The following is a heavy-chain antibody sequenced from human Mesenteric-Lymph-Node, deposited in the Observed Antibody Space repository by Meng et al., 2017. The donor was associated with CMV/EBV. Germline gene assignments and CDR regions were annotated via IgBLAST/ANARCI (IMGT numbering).Heavy chain of an antibody. D-gene: IGHD3-10*01. Sequence: SETLSLTCTVSGGSISSGGYYWSWIRQHPGKGLEWIGYIYYSGSTYYNPSLKSRVTISIDTSKNQFSLNLSSVTAADTAVYYCARSLGRAPFDYWGQGTLVTVSS. J-gene: IGHJ4*02. CDR3: ARSLGRAPFDY. CDR1: GGSISSGGYY. V-gene: IGHV4-31*03. CDR2: IYYSGST.